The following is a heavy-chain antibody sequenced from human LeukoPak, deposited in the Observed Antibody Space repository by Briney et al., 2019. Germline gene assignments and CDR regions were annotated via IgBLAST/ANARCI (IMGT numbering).Heavy chain of an antibody. V-gene: IGHV3-23*01. Sequence: PGGSLRLSCAASGFTFRSYAMSWVRQAPGKGLEWVSTISGSGATTYSAGSVKGRFTISRDNSKNTLYLQMNTLRAEDTAIYYCAKAMTGYELDCWGQGTLVTVSS. D-gene: IGHD3-9*01. CDR1: GFTFRSYA. J-gene: IGHJ4*02. CDR3: AKAMTGYELDC. CDR2: ISGSGATT.